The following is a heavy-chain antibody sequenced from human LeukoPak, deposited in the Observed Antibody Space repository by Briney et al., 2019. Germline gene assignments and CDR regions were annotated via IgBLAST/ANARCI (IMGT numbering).Heavy chain of an antibody. V-gene: IGHV3-30*02. CDR2: IRYDGSNK. CDR1: GFTFSSYG. J-gene: IGHJ4*02. CDR3: AKSGGIVVVAAATIDY. D-gene: IGHD2-15*01. Sequence: GGSLRLSCAASGFTFSSYGMHWVRQAPGKGLEWVAFIRYDGSNKYYADSVKGRFTISRDNSKNTLYLQMNSLRAEDTAVYYCAKSGGIVVVAAATIDYWGQGTLVTVSS.